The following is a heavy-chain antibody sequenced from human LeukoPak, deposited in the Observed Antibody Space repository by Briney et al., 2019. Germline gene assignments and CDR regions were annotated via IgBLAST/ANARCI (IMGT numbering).Heavy chain of an antibody. Sequence: GGSLRLSCAASGFTFSSYAMSWVRQAPGKGLEWVSVISGSGGGTFYADSVKGRFTISRDNSKNTLFLQMNSLRAEDTVVYYCAKVSSFYDSSGYYPADYWGQGTLVIVSS. CDR3: AKVSSFYDSSGYYPADY. J-gene: IGHJ4*02. D-gene: IGHD3-22*01. V-gene: IGHV3-23*01. CDR1: GFTFSSYA. CDR2: ISGSGGGT.